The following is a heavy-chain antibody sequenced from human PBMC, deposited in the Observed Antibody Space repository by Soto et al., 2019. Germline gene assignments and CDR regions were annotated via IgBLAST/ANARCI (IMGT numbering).Heavy chain of an antibody. CDR1: GFTFNDFY. D-gene: IGHD2-8*01. V-gene: IGHV3-11*01. CDR3: ARDMSYGVFGRNLFDP. CDR2: INNRGDDI. J-gene: IGHJ5*02. Sequence: QLQLVESGGGLVKPGGSLRLSCAASGFTFNDFYMIWFRQAPGRGLEWLAYINNRGDDIYYADSVRGRFTISRDNGKNSLYLQMNSLRVEDTALYFCARDMSYGVFGRNLFDPWGQGTPVTVSA.